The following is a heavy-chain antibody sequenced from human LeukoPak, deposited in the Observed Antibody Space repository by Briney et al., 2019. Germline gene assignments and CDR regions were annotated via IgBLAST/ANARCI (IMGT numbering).Heavy chain of an antibody. Sequence: GESLKISCKGSGYSFTSYWIGWVRQMPGKGLEWMGIIYPGDSDTRYSPSFQGQVTISADKSISTAYLQWSSLNASDTAMYYCARRQRYFDRSGTVYYFDYWGQGTLVTVSS. V-gene: IGHV5-51*01. J-gene: IGHJ4*02. CDR2: IYPGDSDT. D-gene: IGHD3-9*01. CDR1: GYSFTSYW. CDR3: ARRQRYFDRSGTVYYFDY.